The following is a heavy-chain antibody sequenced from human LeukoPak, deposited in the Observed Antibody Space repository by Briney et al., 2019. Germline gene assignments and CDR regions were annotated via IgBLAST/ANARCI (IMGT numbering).Heavy chain of an antibody. J-gene: IGHJ4*02. CDR1: GFTFSSYS. CDR3: ATVDTAMASGDY. V-gene: IGHV3-21*01. D-gene: IGHD5-18*01. CDR2: ISSSSGYI. Sequence: GGSLRLSCAASGFTFSSYSMNWVRQAPGKGLEWVSSISSSSGYIYYADSVKGRFTISRDNSKNTLYLQMNSLRAEDTAVYYCATVDTAMASGDYWGQGTLVTVSS.